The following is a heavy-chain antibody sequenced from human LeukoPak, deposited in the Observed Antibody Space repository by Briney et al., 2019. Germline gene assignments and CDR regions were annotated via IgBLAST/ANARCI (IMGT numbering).Heavy chain of an antibody. CDR1: GGSISSGGYY. CDR3: ASGAAAVLVD. CDR2: IYHSGST. J-gene: IGHJ4*02. D-gene: IGHD6-13*01. Sequence: PSETLSLTCTVSGGSISSGGYYWSWIRQPPGKGLEWIGYIYHSGSTYYNPSLKSRVTISVDRSKNQFSLKLSSVTAADTAVYYCASGAAAVLVDWGQGTLVTVSS. V-gene: IGHV4-30-2*01.